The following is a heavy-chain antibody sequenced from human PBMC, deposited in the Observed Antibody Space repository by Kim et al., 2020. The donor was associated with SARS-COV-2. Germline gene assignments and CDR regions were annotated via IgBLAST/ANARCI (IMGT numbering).Heavy chain of an antibody. D-gene: IGHD2-15*01. CDR3: ARDIVVVVAATHDAFDI. Sequence: VKGRFTLSRDNSKNTLYLQMNSLRAEDTAVYYCARDIVVVVAATHDAFDIWGQGTMVTVSS. J-gene: IGHJ3*02. V-gene: IGHV3-23*03.